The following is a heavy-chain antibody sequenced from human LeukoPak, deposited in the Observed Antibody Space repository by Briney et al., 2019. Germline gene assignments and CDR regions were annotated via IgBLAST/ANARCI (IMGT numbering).Heavy chain of an antibody. Sequence: GGSLRLSCVASGFIFRDYAMSWVRQAPGKGLECVSTLGNDGDTYYADSVKGRFTISRDNSRNTMYLQTNSLRAEDTALYYCAKQEGWELGDYYFDYWGQGTLVTVSS. CDR3: AKQEGWELGDYYFDY. CDR2: LGNDGDT. D-gene: IGHD1-26*01. J-gene: IGHJ4*02. CDR1: GFIFRDYA. V-gene: IGHV3-23*01.